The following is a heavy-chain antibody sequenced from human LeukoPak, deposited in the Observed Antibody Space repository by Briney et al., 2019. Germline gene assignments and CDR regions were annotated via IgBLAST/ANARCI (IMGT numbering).Heavy chain of an antibody. Sequence: GGSLRLSCAASGFTFSSSAMSWVRQAPGKGLEWVSAISNNGGYTYYADSVQGRFTISRDNSKSTLCLQINSLRAEDTAVYYCAKQLGYCSDGSCYFPYWGQGTLVTVSS. CDR3: AKQLGYCSDGSCYFPY. V-gene: IGHV3-23*01. CDR1: GFTFSSSA. CDR2: ISNNGGYT. D-gene: IGHD2-15*01. J-gene: IGHJ4*02.